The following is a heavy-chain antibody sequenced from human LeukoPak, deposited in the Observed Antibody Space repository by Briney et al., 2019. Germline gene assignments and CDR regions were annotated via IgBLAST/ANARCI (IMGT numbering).Heavy chain of an antibody. D-gene: IGHD5-12*01. V-gene: IGHV3-21*01. Sequence: GGSLRLSCAASGFTFSSYSMNWVRQAPGKGLECVSSISSSSSYTYYADSVKGRFTISRDNAKNSLYLQMNSLRAEDTAVYYCAREASGYDWGEFDCWGQGTLVTVSS. CDR2: ISSSSSYT. CDR3: AREASGYDWGEFDC. J-gene: IGHJ4*02. CDR1: GFTFSSYS.